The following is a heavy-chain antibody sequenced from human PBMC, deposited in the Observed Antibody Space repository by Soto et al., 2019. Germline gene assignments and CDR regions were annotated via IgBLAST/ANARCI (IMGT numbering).Heavy chain of an antibody. J-gene: IGHJ4*02. V-gene: IGHV3-66*01. CDR2: IYSGGST. CDR3: ARGTMNYDFWSGYNYLDY. CDR1: GFTVSSNY. D-gene: IGHD3-3*01. Sequence: EVQLVESGGGLVQPGGSLRLSCAASGFTVSSNYMSWVRQAPGKGLEWVSVIYSGGSTYYADSVKGRFTISRDNSKNTLYLQMNSLRAEDTAVYYCARGTMNYDFWSGYNYLDYWGQGTLVTVSS.